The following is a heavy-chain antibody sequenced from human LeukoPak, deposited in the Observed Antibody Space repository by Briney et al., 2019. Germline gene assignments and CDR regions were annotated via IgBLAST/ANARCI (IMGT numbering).Heavy chain of an antibody. CDR1: GGTFSSYT. CDR3: AISGSYSNWFDP. CDR2: IITILGIA. D-gene: IGHD1-26*01. Sequence: GASVKVSCKASGGTFSSYTISWVRQAPGQGLEWMGRIITILGIANYAQKFQGRVTITADKSTSTAYMELSSLRSEDTAVYYCAISGSYSNWFDPWGQGTLVTVSS. V-gene: IGHV1-69*02. J-gene: IGHJ5*02.